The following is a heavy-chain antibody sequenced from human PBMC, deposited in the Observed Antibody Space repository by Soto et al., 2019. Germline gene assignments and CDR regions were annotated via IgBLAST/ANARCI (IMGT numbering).Heavy chain of an antibody. J-gene: IGHJ6*02. V-gene: IGHV1-2*04. CDR2: INPNSGGT. CDR3: ATSTSGYDILTGSYGMDV. D-gene: IGHD3-9*01. CDR1: GYTFTGYY. Sequence: ASVKVSCKASGYTFTGYYMHWVRQAPGQGLEWMGWINPNSGGTNYAQKFQGWVTMTRDTSISTAYMELSRLRSDDTAVYYCATSTSGYDILTGSYGMDVWGQGTTVTVSS.